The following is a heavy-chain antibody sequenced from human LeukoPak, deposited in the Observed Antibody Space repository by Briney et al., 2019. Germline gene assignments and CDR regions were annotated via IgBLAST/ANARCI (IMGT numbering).Heavy chain of an antibody. CDR3: ARCSSNVGGDYYYYMDV. D-gene: IGHD6-13*01. V-gene: IGHV4-61*02. Sequence: SETLSLTCTVSGGSISSGSYYWSWIRQPAGKGLEWIGRIYTSGSTNYNPSLKSRVTISVDTSKNQFSLKLSSVTAADTAVYYCARCSSNVGGDYYYYMDVWGKGTTLTVSS. J-gene: IGHJ6*03. CDR2: IYTSGST. CDR1: GGSISSGSYY.